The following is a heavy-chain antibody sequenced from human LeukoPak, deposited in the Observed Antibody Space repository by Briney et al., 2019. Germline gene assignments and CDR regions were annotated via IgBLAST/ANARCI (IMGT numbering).Heavy chain of an antibody. CDR1: GGSISSYS. CDR2: IYYSGST. D-gene: IGHD2-2*01. Sequence: SETLSLTCTVSGGSISSYSWGWIRQPPGKRLEWIGIIYYSGSTYYNPSLKSRVTISVDTSKNQFSLRLSSVIAADTAVYYCARSDPPSYQLPFDYWGQGTLVTVSS. V-gene: IGHV4-39*01. CDR3: ARSDPPSYQLPFDY. J-gene: IGHJ4*02.